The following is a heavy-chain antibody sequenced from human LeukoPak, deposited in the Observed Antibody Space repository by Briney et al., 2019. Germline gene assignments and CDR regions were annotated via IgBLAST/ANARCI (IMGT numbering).Heavy chain of an antibody. D-gene: IGHD5-12*01. Sequence: GRSLRLSCAASGFIFSGSSMHWVRQAPGKGLEWVCFIRFDATNKYYADSVKGRFTISRDNSKNTLYLQMNSLRAEDTAVYYCATTSPHGGYENFDYWGQGTLVTVSS. V-gene: IGHV3-30*02. CDR2: IRFDATNK. CDR1: GFIFSGSS. J-gene: IGHJ4*02. CDR3: ATTSPHGGYENFDY.